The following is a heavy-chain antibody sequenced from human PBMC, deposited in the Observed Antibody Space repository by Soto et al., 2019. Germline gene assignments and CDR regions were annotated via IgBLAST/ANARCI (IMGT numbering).Heavy chain of an antibody. CDR1: GGTFSSYA. V-gene: IGHV1-69*06. CDR3: ARVAVRRGGSYLGNY. D-gene: IGHD1-26*01. CDR2: IIPIFGTA. J-gene: IGHJ4*02. Sequence: QVQLVQSGAEVKKLGSSVKVSCKASGGTFSSYAISWVRQAPGQGLEWMGGIIPIFGTANYAQKFQGRVTITADKSTSTAYMELSSLRSEDTAVYYCARVAVRRGGSYLGNYWGQGTLVTVSS.